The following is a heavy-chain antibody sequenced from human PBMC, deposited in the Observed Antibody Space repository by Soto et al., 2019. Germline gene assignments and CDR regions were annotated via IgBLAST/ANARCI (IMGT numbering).Heavy chain of an antibody. Sequence: SETLTLTCAVSGGSISTSVWWTWVRQPPGKGLEWIGEIFHSRSINYNPSLQNRVTISADSSQSQFSLKLTSLTAADTALYYCATRSTTQDVFEVWGQGTMVTVSS. D-gene: IGHD1-26*01. J-gene: IGHJ3*01. CDR3: ATRSTTQDVFEV. CDR2: IFHSRSI. CDR1: GGSISTSVW. V-gene: IGHV4-4*02.